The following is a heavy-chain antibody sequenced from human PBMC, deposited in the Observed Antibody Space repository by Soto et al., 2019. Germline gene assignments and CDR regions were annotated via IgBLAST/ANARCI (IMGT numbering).Heavy chain of an antibody. Sequence: QVQLVESGGGVVQPGGSLRPSGAAPGFTFSTHGMHWARQPPGKGLEWVAVISYEGSNKYYADSVKGRFPISRDNSKNTLYLQMNSLRVEDTAVYYCAKGYSSGLPGDPWGQGTLVTVSS. J-gene: IGHJ5*02. V-gene: IGHV3-30*18. D-gene: IGHD6-19*01. CDR1: GFTFSTHG. CDR2: ISYEGSNK. CDR3: AKGYSSGLPGDP.